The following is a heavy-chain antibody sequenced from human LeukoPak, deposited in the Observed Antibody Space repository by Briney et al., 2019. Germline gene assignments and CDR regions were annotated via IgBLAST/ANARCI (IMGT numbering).Heavy chain of an antibody. Sequence: ALVKVSCKASGYTFTGYYMHWVRQAPGQGLEWMGWINPNSGGTNYAQKFQGRVTMTRDTSISTAYMELSRLRSDDTAVYYCARVLGAQLVNGEYYYYMDVWGKGTTVTVSS. CDR3: ARVLGAQLVNGEYYYYMDV. J-gene: IGHJ6*03. D-gene: IGHD6-13*01. V-gene: IGHV1-2*02. CDR2: INPNSGGT. CDR1: GYTFTGYY.